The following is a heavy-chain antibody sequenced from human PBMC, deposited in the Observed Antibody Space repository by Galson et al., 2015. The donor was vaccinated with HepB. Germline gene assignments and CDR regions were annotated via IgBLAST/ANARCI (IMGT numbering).Heavy chain of an antibody. CDR3: ARGNYDASGYYSKIGSLFDY. CDR2: IYYNGNT. CDR1: GGSMSFYY. Sequence: SETLSLTCTVSGGSMSFYYWNWIRQPPGKGLEWIGYIYYNGNTHYNPSLKSRVTILVDTSKNQFSLKLNSVTAADTAVYYCARGNYDASGYYSKIGSLFDYWGQGNLVTVSS. J-gene: IGHJ4*02. V-gene: IGHV4-59*08. D-gene: IGHD3-22*01.